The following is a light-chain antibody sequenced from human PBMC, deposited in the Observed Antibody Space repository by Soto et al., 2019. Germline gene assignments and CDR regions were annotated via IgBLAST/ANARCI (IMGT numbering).Light chain of an antibody. J-gene: IGKJ1*01. CDR1: QNINRR. CDR2: DAS. Sequence: DIQMTQSPSTLSASVVDRVTITVRASQNINRRLAWYQQKPGKAPNLLIYDASSLESGVPARFSGGGSGTEFTLTISSLQPDDFSTFYCQQYNNYPWTFGQGTKVDIK. V-gene: IGKV1-5*01. CDR3: QQYNNYPWT.